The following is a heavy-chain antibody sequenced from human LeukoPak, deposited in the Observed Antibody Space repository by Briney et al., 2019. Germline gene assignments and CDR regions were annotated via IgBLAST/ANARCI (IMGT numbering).Heavy chain of an antibody. CDR3: ASSHPVVTAMVEAFDI. D-gene: IGHD2-21*02. CDR1: GGPISSSSYN. CDR2: ISYSGST. J-gene: IGHJ3*02. Sequence: SEPQSLTCTVSGGPISSSSYNWGRIRQPPGKGLQWIGRISYSGSTYYNPSPKSRVTISVDTSKNYFSLKLSSVTTADTAVYYCASSHPVVTAMVEAFDIWGQGTMITVSS. V-gene: IGHV4-39*07.